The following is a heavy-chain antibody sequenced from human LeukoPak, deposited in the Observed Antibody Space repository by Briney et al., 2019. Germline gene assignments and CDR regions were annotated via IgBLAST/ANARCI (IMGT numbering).Heavy chain of an antibody. D-gene: IGHD3-22*01. CDR2: ITWNSDTI. V-gene: IGHV3-9*01. Sequence: GGSLRLSCAASGFTFDDYAMHWVRQAPGKGLEWVSGITWNSDTIGYADSVKGRFTISRDNAKNSLYLQMSSLRAEDTAVYYCARGVYDSSGYYYPWGQGTLVTVSS. CDR1: GFTFDDYA. J-gene: IGHJ5*02. CDR3: ARGVYDSSGYYYP.